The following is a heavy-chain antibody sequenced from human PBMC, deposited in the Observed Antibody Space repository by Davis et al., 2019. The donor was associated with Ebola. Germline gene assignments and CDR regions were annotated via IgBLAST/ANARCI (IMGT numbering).Heavy chain of an antibody. Sequence: GESLKTLCKGSGYSFTSYWISWVRQIPGKGLEWMGRIDPGDSDTRYSPSFQGQVTISADKSISTVYLQWNSLKASDTAMYYCARHEIAVAGTFGDFIDYWGQGTLVTVSS. D-gene: IGHD6-19*01. V-gene: IGHV5-51*01. CDR1: GYSFTSYW. CDR2: IDPGDSDT. CDR3: ARHEIAVAGTFGDFIDY. J-gene: IGHJ4*02.